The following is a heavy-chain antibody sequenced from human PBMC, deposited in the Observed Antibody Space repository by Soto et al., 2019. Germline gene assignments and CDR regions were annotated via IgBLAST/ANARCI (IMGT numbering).Heavy chain of an antibody. CDR1: GGSISSYY. CDR3: ARSKDTLYGMDV. Sequence: SETLSLTCTVSGGSISSYYWTWIRQPPGKGLEWIGSIYYSGSTHYNPSLKSRVTISVDTSKNQFSLKLSSVTAADTAVYYCARSKDTLYGMDVWGQGTTVTVSS. J-gene: IGHJ6*02. D-gene: IGHD2-15*01. CDR2: IYYSGST. V-gene: IGHV4-59*08.